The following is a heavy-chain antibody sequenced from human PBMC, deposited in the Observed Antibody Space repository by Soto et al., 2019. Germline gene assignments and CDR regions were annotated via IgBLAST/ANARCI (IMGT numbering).Heavy chain of an antibody. CDR1: GYTFIDYC. J-gene: IGHJ4*02. CDR3: VTFYGSGSFYN. D-gene: IGHD3-10*01. CDR2: MNPNSADT. Sequence: ASVKVSCKASGYTFIDYCMHWVRQAPRQGLEWMGWMNPNSADTHYAQNFQGRVTMTRDTSINTAYMELSRLTSDDSAVYYCVTFYGSGSFYNWGQATLVTVSS. V-gene: IGHV1-2*02.